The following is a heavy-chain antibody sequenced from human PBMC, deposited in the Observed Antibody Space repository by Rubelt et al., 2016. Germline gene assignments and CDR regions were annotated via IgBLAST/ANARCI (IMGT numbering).Heavy chain of an antibody. CDR3: ARDRREGGNYYYYGMDV. D-gene: IGHD3-16*01. CDR2: IYSGGST. V-gene: IGHV3-53*04. Sequence: EVQLVESGGGLVKPGGSLRLSCAASGFTFSNAWMSWVRQAPGKGLEWVSVIYSGGSTYYADSVKGRFTISRHNSKNTLYLQMNSLGAEDTAVYYCARDRREGGNYYYYGMDVWGQGTTVTVSS. CDR1: GFTFSNAW. J-gene: IGHJ6*02.